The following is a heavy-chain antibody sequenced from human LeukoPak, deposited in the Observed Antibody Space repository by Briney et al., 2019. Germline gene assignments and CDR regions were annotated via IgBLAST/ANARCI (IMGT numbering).Heavy chain of an antibody. CDR2: ISGDGGST. V-gene: IGHV3-43*02. CDR1: GFTFDDYA. CDR3: ASIAVAGTANFDY. J-gene: IGHJ4*02. Sequence: GGSLRLSCAASGFTFDDYAMHWVRQAPGKGLEWVSLISGDGGSTYYAGSVKGRFTISRDNSKNSLYLQMNSLRTEDTALYYCASIAVAGTANFDYWGQGTLVTVSS. D-gene: IGHD6-19*01.